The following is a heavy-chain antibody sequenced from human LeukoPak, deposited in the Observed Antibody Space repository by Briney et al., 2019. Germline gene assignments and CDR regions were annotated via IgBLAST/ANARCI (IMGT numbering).Heavy chain of an antibody. CDR1: GYTFTGYY. CDR2: INPNSGGT. J-gene: IGHJ3*02. D-gene: IGHD1-26*01. V-gene: IGHV1-2*02. CDR3: ARDGRPHVGATLHDAFDI. Sequence: ASVKVSCKASGYTFTGYYMHWVRQAPGQGLEWMGWINPNSGGTNYAQKFQGRVTMTRDTSISTAYMELSRLRSDDTAVYYCARDGRPHVGATLHDAFDIWGQGTMVTVSS.